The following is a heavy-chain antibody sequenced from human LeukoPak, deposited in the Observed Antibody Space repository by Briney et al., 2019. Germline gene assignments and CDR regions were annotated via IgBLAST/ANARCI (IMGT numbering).Heavy chain of an antibody. CDR1: GFTVSSNH. D-gene: IGHD4-11*01. V-gene: IGHV3-53*03. CDR3: ARATVTTPNFDS. CDR2: IYSGGST. Sequence: PGGSLRLSRAASGFTVSSNHMSWFRQPPGKGLDWVSVIYSGGSTYYADSVKGRFTISRDNSKNTLYLQMNSLRAEDTAVYYCARATVTTPNFDSWGQGTLVTVSS. J-gene: IGHJ4*02.